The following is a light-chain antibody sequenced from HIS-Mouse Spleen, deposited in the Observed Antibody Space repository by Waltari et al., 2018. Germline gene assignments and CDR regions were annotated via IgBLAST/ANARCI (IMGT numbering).Light chain of an antibody. Sequence: SYELTQPPSVSVSPGQTARITCAGYALPKNYAYWYQQKTGQAPVLVIYDDSKRPPGIPERFSGSSSGTMATLTISGAQVEDEADYYCYSTDSSGNHRVFGGGTKLTVL. J-gene: IGLJ2*01. V-gene: IGLV3-10*01. CDR1: ALPKNY. CDR3: YSTDSSGNHRV. CDR2: DDS.